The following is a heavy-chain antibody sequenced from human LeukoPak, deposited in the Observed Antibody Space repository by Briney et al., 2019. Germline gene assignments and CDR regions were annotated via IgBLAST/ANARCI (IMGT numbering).Heavy chain of an antibody. CDR2: INHSGST. D-gene: IGHD3-3*01. CDR1: GGSLSGYY. V-gene: IGHV4-34*01. J-gene: IGHJ4*02. Sequence: SETLSLTCAVYGGSLSGYYWTWTRQPPGKGLEWIGEINHSGSTNYNPSLKSRVTISVDTSKNQFSLKLSSVTAADTAVYYCARRVVELNIYNYWGQGTLVTVSS. CDR3: ARRVVELNIYNY.